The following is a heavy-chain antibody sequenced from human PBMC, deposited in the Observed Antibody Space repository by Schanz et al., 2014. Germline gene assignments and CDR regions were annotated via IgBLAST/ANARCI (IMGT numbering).Heavy chain of an antibody. CDR3: VREGSTTPVAGLRSFDWLGRFDY. J-gene: IGHJ4*02. CDR1: GFSFSDHA. V-gene: IGHV3-72*01. D-gene: IGHD3-9*01. CDR2: VRKKEFSDDTE. Sequence: EVELVESGGGLVQPGGSLRLSCAASGFSFSDHAMDWVRQAAGKGLEWVGCVRKKEFSDDTEEYAASVRGRFTISRDDSKNVVNLQMNGLKTEDTAMYYCVREGSTTPVAGLRSFDWLGRFDYWGQGALVTVSS.